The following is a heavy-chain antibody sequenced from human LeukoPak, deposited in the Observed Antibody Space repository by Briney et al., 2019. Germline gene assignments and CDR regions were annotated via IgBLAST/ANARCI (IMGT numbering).Heavy chain of an antibody. J-gene: IGHJ4*02. CDR1: GFTFDVYA. CDR2: ISWNSGRI. Sequence: GGSLRLSCAASGFTFDVYAMHWVRQGPGKGLEWGSGISWNSGRIDYADSVKGRFTISRDNAKNSLYLQMNSLRAEDTALYYCAKGLYGDYVGYFDFWGQGTQVTVSS. D-gene: IGHD4-17*01. CDR3: AKGLYGDYVGYFDF. V-gene: IGHV3-9*01.